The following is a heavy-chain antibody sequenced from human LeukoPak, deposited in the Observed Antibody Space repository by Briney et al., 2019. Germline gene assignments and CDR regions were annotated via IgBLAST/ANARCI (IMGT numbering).Heavy chain of an antibody. CDR3: AITHHCSGGSCYSLGGGYFDY. CDR2: INHSGST. J-gene: IGHJ4*02. CDR1: DGSFSGYY. V-gene: IGHV4-34*01. D-gene: IGHD2-15*01. Sequence: SETLSLTCAVYDGSFSGYYWSWIRQPPGKGLEWIGEINHSGSTNYNPSLKSRVTISVDTSKNQFSLKLSSVTAADTAVYYCAITHHCSGGSCYSLGGGYFDYWGQGTLVTVSS.